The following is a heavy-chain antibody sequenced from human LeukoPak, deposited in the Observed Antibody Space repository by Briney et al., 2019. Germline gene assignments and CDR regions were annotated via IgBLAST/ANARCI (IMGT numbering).Heavy chain of an antibody. Sequence: GGSLRLSCAASGFTFSNYWMTWVRQAPGKGLECVANIKQDGSEKYYVDSVKGRFTISRDNAKTSLYLQMNSLRVKDTAVYYCARSEEWGQGTLVTVSS. CDR1: GFTFSNYW. V-gene: IGHV3-7*05. CDR3: ARSEE. CDR2: IKQDGSEK. J-gene: IGHJ4*02.